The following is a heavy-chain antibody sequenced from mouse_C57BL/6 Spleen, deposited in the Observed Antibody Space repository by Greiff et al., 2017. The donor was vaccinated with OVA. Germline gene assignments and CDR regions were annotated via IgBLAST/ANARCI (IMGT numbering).Heavy chain of an antibody. CDR3: ARHLPYDGYYSPMDY. CDR2: ISGGGGNT. D-gene: IGHD2-3*01. V-gene: IGHV5-9*01. J-gene: IGHJ4*01. CDR1: GFTFSSYT. Sequence: EVKLMESGGGLVKPGGSLKLSCAASGFTFSSYTMSWVRQTPEKRLEWVATISGGGGNTYYPDSVNGRFTISRDNAKNNLYLQMSSLRSEDTALYYCARHLPYDGYYSPMDYWGQGTSVTVSS.